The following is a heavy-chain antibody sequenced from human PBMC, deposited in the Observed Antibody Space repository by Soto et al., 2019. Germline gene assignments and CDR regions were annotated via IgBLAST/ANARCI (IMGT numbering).Heavy chain of an antibody. D-gene: IGHD5-18*01. CDR2: IWYDGSNK. CDR1: GFTFSSYG. Sequence: QVQLVESGGGVVQPGRSLRLSCAASGFTFSSYGMHWVRQAPGKGLEWVAVIWYDGSNKYYADSVKGRFTISRDNSKNTLYLQMYSLRAEDTAVYYCARERVGYSYGYGFDYWGQGTLVTVSS. J-gene: IGHJ4*02. V-gene: IGHV3-33*01. CDR3: ARERVGYSYGYGFDY.